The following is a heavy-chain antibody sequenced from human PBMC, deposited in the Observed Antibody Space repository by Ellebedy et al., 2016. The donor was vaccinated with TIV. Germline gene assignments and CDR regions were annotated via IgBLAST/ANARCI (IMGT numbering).Heavy chain of an antibody. D-gene: IGHD3-22*01. CDR2: IYYSGST. Sequence: SETLSLTCTVSGGSISSYYWSWIRQPPGKGLEWIGYIYYSGSTNYNPSLKSRVTISVDTSKNQFSPKLSSVTAADTAVYYCARVRWYYDSSGYSPAEYFQHWGQGTLVTVSS. J-gene: IGHJ1*01. CDR3: ARVRWYYDSSGYSPAEYFQH. CDR1: GGSISSYY. V-gene: IGHV4-59*01.